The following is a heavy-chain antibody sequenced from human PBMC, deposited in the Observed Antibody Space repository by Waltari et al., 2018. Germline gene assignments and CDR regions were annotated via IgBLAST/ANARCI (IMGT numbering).Heavy chain of an antibody. D-gene: IGHD3-10*01. CDR2: SIWNSGSK. J-gene: IGHJ6*02. CDR3: AKDIGGNYGGGYGIDV. Sequence: EVQLVEYGGGLVQPGKSLRISCAASGFTFDDYAMNWVRQVPGKGLEWVSGSIWNSGSKCYADSVKGRFTISRDNAKKSLYLQMNSLRPEDTALYYCAKDIGGNYGGGYGIDVWGQGTTVTVSS. V-gene: IGHV3-9*01. CDR1: GFTFDDYA.